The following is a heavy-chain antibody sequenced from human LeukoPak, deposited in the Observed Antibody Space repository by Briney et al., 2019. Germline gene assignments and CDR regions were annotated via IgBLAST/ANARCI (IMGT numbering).Heavy chain of an antibody. CDR1: GFTFSSYG. D-gene: IGHD2-15*01. Sequence: GRSLRLSCAASGFTFSSYGMHWVRQAPGKGLEWVAVISYDGSNKYYADSVKGRFTISRDNSKNTLYLQMNGLRAEDTAVYYCAKERVVVADLDFDYWGQGTLVTVSS. CDR3: AKERVVVADLDFDY. CDR2: ISYDGSNK. J-gene: IGHJ4*02. V-gene: IGHV3-30*18.